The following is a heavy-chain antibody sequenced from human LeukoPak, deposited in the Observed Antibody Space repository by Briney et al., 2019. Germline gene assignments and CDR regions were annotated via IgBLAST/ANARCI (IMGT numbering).Heavy chain of an antibody. CDR3: AKEGGGQWLVPPLDFQH. CDR1: GFTFSSYA. Sequence: PGGSLILSCAASGFTFSSYAMSWVRQAPGKGLEWVSAISGSGGSTYYADSVKGRFTISRDNSKNTLYLQMNSLRAEDTAVYYCAKEGGGQWLVPPLDFQHWGQGTLVTASS. V-gene: IGHV3-23*01. J-gene: IGHJ1*01. D-gene: IGHD6-19*01. CDR2: ISGSGGST.